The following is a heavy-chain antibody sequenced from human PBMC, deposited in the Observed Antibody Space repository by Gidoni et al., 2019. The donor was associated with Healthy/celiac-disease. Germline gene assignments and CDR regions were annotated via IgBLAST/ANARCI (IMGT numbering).Heavy chain of an antibody. J-gene: IGHJ4*02. D-gene: IGHD2-2*01. CDR2: ISSSSSYI. CDR3: ARDRYCSSTSCYFDY. CDR1: GVTFSSYS. V-gene: IGHV3-21*01. Sequence: EVQLVESGGGLVKPGGPLRLSCAASGVTFSSYSMNWVRQAPGKGLGWVSSISSSSSYIYYADSVKGRFTISRDNAKNSLYLQMNSLRAEDTAVYYCARDRYCSSTSCYFDYWGQGTLVTVSS.